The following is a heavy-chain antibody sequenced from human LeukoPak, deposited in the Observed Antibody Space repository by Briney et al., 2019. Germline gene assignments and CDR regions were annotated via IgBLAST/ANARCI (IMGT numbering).Heavy chain of an antibody. CDR2: IIPILGIA. Sequence: SVRVSCKASGGTFSSYAISWVRQAPGQGLEWMGRIIPILGIANYAQKFQGRVTITADKSTSTAYMELSSLRSEDTAVYYCARDHGEYCSSTSCPALDIWGQGTMVTVSS. CDR1: GGTFSSYA. J-gene: IGHJ3*02. D-gene: IGHD2-2*01. V-gene: IGHV1-69*04. CDR3: ARDHGEYCSSTSCPALDI.